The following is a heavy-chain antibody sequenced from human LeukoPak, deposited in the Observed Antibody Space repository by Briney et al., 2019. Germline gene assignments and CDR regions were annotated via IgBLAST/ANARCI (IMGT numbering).Heavy chain of an antibody. D-gene: IGHD6-13*01. Sequence: SETLSLTCTVSGGSLINYYWSWIRQPAGKGLEWIGRIYTRGSTDYNPSLKSRVTISIDTSKNQFSLKLSSVTAADTAVYYCARDDVGIAAAGGIYWGQGTLVTVSS. CDR3: ARDDVGIAAAGGIY. CDR1: GGSLINYY. CDR2: IYTRGST. V-gene: IGHV4-4*07. J-gene: IGHJ4*02.